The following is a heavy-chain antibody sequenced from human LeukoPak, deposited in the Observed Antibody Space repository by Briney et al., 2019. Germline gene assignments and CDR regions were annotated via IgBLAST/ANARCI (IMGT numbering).Heavy chain of an antibody. CDR1: GLTLRSYS. D-gene: IGHD5-24*01. CDR2: IYSGGST. CDR3: AKSPPSRDGYNPADY. J-gene: IGHJ4*02. Sequence: GGSLRLSCAASGLTLRSYSMSWVRQAPGKGLEWVSVIYSGGSTYYADSVKGRFTISRDNSKNTLYLQMNSLRAEDTAVYYCAKSPPSRDGYNPADYWGQGTLVTVSS. V-gene: IGHV3-66*02.